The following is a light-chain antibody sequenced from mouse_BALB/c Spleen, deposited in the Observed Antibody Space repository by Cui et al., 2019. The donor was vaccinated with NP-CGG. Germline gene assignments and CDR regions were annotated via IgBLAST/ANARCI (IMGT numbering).Light chain of an antibody. Sequence: QAVVTQESALTTSPGETVTLTCHSSTGAVTTSNYANWVQEKPDHLFTGLIGGTNNRVPGVPARFSGSLIGDKAALTITGAQTEDEAIYFCALWYSNHWVFGGGTKRTV. CDR3: ALWYSNHWV. CDR2: GTN. CDR1: TGAVTTSNY. J-gene: IGLJ1*01. V-gene: IGLV1*01.